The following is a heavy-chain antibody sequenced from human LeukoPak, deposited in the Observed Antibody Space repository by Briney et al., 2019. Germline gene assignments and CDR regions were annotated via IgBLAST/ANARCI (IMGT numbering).Heavy chain of an antibody. CDR2: IRYDGSNK. V-gene: IGHV3-30*02. D-gene: IGHD1-26*01. CDR3: AKDLEWELLGGFDY. J-gene: IGHJ4*02. CDR1: GFTFSSYG. Sequence: PGGSLRLSCAASGFTFSSYGMHWVRQAPGKGLEWVAFIRYDGSNKYYADSVKGRFTISRDNSKNTLYLQMNSLRAEDTAVYYCAKDLEWELLGGFDYWGQGTLVTVSS.